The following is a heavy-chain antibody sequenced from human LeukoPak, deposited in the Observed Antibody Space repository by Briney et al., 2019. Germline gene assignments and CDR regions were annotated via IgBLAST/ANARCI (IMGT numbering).Heavy chain of an antibody. Sequence: SETLSLTCAVYGGSFSGYYWSWIRQPPGKGLEWIGEINHSGSTNYNPSLKSRVTISVDTSKNQFSLKLSSVTAADTAVYYCARAYSSGWYGLIEYFQHWGQGTLVTVSS. V-gene: IGHV4-34*01. CDR1: GGSFSGYY. CDR3: ARAYSSGWYGLIEYFQH. CDR2: INHSGST. D-gene: IGHD6-19*01. J-gene: IGHJ1*01.